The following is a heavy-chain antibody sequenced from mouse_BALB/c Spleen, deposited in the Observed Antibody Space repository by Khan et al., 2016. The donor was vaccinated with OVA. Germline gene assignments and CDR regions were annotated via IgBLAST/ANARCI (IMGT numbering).Heavy chain of an antibody. CDR3: TRGEPGSCDY. D-gene: IGHD2-13*01. CDR2: IYPSDSYT. V-gene: IGHV1-69*02. J-gene: IGHJ2*01. CDR1: GYTFTNHW. Sequence: QVQLQQPGAELVRPGASVKLSCQASGYTFTNHWINWVKQRPGQGLEWIGNIYPSDSYTNYNHQFKDKATLTVDKSSSAAYMQLSSPTSEVLAVYYFTRGEPGSCDYGGQGTTLTVSS.